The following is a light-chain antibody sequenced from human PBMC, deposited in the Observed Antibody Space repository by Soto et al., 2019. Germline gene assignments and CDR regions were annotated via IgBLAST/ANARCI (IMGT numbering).Light chain of an antibody. CDR2: GAS. CDR1: QSVSSSY. J-gene: IGKJ1*01. V-gene: IGKV3-20*01. Sequence: EIVMTQSPATLSVSPGERATLSSRASQSVSSSYLAWYQQKPGQAPRLLIYGASSRATGIPDRFSGSGSGTDFTLTISRLEPEDFAVYYCQQYGSSLWTFGQGTKVDIK. CDR3: QQYGSSLWT.